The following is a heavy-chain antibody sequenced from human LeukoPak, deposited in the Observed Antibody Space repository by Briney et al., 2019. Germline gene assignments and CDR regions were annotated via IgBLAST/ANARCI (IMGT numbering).Heavy chain of an antibody. D-gene: IGHD2-8*01. CDR3: ATSNLMVPGYYYGMDV. V-gene: IGHV3-23*01. J-gene: IGHJ6*02. Sequence: GGSLRLSCAASGFTFSSYAMSWVRQAPGKGLEWVSAISGSGGSTYYADSVKGRFTISRDNSKNTLYLQMNSLRAEDTAVYYCATSNLMVPGYYYGMDVWGQGTTVTASS. CDR1: GFTFSSYA. CDR2: ISGSGGST.